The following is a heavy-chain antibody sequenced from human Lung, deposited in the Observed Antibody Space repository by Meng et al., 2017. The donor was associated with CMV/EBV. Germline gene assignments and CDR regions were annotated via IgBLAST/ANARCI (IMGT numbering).Heavy chain of an antibody. J-gene: IGHJ5*01. CDR3: AREQYCSNTNCFNWFDS. CDR2: IIPVRGIT. D-gene: IGHD2-2*01. Sequence: GDYSSESVSWVRQAPGQGLEWMGRIIPVRGITNYAQKFQGRVTITADRSTSTFYMELSSLRSEDTAMYYCAREQYCSNTNCFNWFDSWAQGTLVTVSS. V-gene: IGHV1-69*04. CDR1: GDYSSES.